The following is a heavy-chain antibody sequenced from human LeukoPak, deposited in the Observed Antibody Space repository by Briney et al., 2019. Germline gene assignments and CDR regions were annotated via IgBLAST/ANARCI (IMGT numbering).Heavy chain of an antibody. D-gene: IGHD1-26*01. Sequence: ASVKVSCKASGVTFDSSDISWVRQAPGQGLEWMGGIIPIFGSAIYAQRFQGRVTITADTSTSTAYMELTSLRSEDTAMYYCARDIGRPEGGYYYMDVWGKGTTVIVSS. CDR1: GVTFDSSD. J-gene: IGHJ6*03. CDR3: ARDIGRPEGGYYYMDV. CDR2: IIPIFGSA. V-gene: IGHV1-69*06.